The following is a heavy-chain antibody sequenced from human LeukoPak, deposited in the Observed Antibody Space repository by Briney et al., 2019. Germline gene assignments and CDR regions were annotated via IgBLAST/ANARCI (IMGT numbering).Heavy chain of an antibody. D-gene: IGHD4-17*01. CDR3: AKDWLFYGYYGYAFDI. V-gene: IGHV3-30*18. J-gene: IGHJ3*02. Sequence: PGGSLRLSCAASGFTFSSYGMHWVRQAPGKGLEWVAVISYDGSNKYYSDSMKGRFNISRDNSKNTLYLQMNSLKTDDTAVYYCAKDWLFYGYYGYAFDIWGQGTMVTVSS. CDR2: ISYDGSNK. CDR1: GFTFSSYG.